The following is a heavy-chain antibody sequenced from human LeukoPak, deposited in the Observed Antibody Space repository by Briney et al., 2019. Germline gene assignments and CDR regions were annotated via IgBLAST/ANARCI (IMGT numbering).Heavy chain of an antibody. CDR2: IIPIFGTA. J-gene: IGHJ5*02. CDR1: GGTFSSYG. CDR3: ARDEKETFDP. Sequence: ASVKVSCKASGGTFSSYGISWVRQAPGQGLEWMGGIIPIFGTANYAQKFQGRVTITADESTSTAYMELSSLRSEDTAVYYCARDEKETFDPWGQGTLVTVSS. V-gene: IGHV1-69*13.